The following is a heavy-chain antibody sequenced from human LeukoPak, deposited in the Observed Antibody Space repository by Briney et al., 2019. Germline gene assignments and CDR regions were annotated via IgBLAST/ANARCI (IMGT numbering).Heavy chain of an antibody. J-gene: IGHJ4*02. D-gene: IGHD5-24*01. CDR3: TRTFLSGDGYKVGYFDY. CDR1: GLTVSRNY. Sequence: GGSLRLSCAASGLTVSRNYMSWVRQAPGKGLEWVSVIYSSGSTYYAHSVKGRFTISRDNSKNTLFLQMNSLTAEDTAMYYCTRTFLSGDGYKVGYFDYWGQGTLVTVSS. CDR2: IYSSGST. V-gene: IGHV3-53*01.